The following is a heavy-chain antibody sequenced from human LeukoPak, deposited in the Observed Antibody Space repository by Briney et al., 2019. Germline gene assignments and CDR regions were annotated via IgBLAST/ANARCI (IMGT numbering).Heavy chain of an antibody. D-gene: IGHD2/OR15-2a*01. CDR2: INISGGST. CDR3: AKRESKDYLNYFDYLNYFDH. Sequence: GGSLRLTCAASGFTFSNHAMTWVRQAPGKGLEWVSTINISGGSTFYADSVKGRFTISRDNSKNTLSLQMNSLRAEDTAIYYCAKRESKDYLNYFDYLNYFDHWGQGALVTVSS. V-gene: IGHV3-23*01. J-gene: IGHJ4*02. CDR1: GFTFSNHA.